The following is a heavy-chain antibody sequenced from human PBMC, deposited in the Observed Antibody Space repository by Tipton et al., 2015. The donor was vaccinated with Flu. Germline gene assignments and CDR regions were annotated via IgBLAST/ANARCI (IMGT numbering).Heavy chain of an antibody. Sequence: TLSLTFAVCGGSFSGYYWSWIRQPPGKGLEWIGEINHSGSTNYNPSLKSRVTISVDTSKNQFSLKRSYVTAADTAVYYCARRDYDFWSGYYPVRYWGQGTLVTVSS. V-gene: IGHV4-34*01. D-gene: IGHD3-3*01. J-gene: IGHJ4*02. CDR3: ARRDYDFWSGYYPVRY. CDR1: GGSFSGYY. CDR2: INHSGST.